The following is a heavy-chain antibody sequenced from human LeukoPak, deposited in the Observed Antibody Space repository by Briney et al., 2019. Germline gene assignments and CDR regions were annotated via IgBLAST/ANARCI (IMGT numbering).Heavy chain of an antibody. CDR2: IYYSGIT. V-gene: IGHV4-39*01. J-gene: IGHJ3*02. CDR3: ARLGRPDGFDI. CDR1: GGSINSSSYY. Sequence: PSETLSLTCTVSGGSINSSSYYWGWIRQPPGKGLEWIANIYYSGITYHNPSLKSRVTISVDTSNNQFSLKLSSVTAADTAVYYCARLGRPDGFDIWGQGTIVTVSS.